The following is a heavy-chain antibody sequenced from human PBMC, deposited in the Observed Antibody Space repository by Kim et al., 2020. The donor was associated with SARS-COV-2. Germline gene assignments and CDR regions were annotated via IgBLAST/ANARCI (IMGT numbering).Heavy chain of an antibody. D-gene: IGHD2-15*01. Sequence: SETLSLTCTVAGGSISSENDYWSWIRQPAGKGLEWIGRIHYSGNTNYNSSLRSRVTISVDTSKNQFSLKLSSVTAADTAFYFCAKYRGYCSGGWGYTGLDSCGQGTLVTVSS. V-gene: IGHV4-61*02. J-gene: IGHJ4*02. CDR3: AKYRGYCSGGWGYTGLDS. CDR2: IHYSGNT. CDR1: GGSISSENDY.